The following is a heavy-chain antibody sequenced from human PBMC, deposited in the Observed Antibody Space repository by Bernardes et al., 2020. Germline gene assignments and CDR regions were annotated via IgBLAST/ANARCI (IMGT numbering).Heavy chain of an antibody. D-gene: IGHD2-2*01. J-gene: IGHJ4*02. CDR3: ARDLIILPAATGD. CDR1: GFTFSSYE. Sequence: GSLRLSCAASGFTFSSYEMNWVRQAPGKGLEWVSYISTSGSSKNYADSVKGRFTISRDNAKNSLYLQMNSLRTEDTAVYYCARDLIILPAATGDWGQGTLVTVSS. CDR2: ISTSGSSK. V-gene: IGHV3-48*03.